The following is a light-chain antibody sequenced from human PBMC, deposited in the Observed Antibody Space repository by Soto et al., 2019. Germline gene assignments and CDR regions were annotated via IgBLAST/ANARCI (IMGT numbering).Light chain of an antibody. Sequence: EIVMTQSPATLSVSPGDRATLSCRASQSVGSNLAWYQQKPGQAPRLLIYGASTRATDIPARFSGSGSGTDFTLTISRLEPEDFAVYYCQQYGSSPLTFGGGTKVDIK. CDR2: GAS. CDR1: QSVGSN. CDR3: QQYGSSPLT. J-gene: IGKJ4*01. V-gene: IGKV3-15*01.